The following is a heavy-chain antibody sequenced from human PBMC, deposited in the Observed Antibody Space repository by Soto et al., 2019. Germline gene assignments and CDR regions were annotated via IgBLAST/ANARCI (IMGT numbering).Heavy chain of an antibody. J-gene: IGHJ6*02. CDR2: IDGDSGDT. CDR3: ARTPNNGRAGVYGMDV. Sequence: QVQLVQSGAEVKKPGASVKVSCKASGYTFTNYYIHWVRQAPGQGLEWMGWIDGDSGDTKDAQKFQGWVTMTRDTSINPAYMELSRLTSDATAVYYCARTPNNGRAGVYGMDVWGQGTTVTVSS. D-gene: IGHD2-8*01. V-gene: IGHV1-2*04. CDR1: GYTFTNYY.